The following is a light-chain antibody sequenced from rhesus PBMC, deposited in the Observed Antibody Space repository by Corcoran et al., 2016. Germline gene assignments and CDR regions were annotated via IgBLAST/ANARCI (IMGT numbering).Light chain of an antibody. J-gene: IGKJ4*01. CDR2: KAS. CDR1: QSISSW. CDR3: LQYSTSPRT. V-gene: IGKV1-22*01. Sequence: DIQMTQSPSSLSASVGDTVTITCRASQSISSWLDWYQQKPGNAPKLLIYKASSLQSGVPSRFRGSGPGTDFTLTISSLQPEDFATYYCLQYSTSPRTFGGGTKVELK.